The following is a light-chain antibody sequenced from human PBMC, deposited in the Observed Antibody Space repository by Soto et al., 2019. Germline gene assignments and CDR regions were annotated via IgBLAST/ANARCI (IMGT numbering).Light chain of an antibody. CDR1: QSFTKW. CDR2: DAS. CDR3: QHYNGHSTWS. V-gene: IGKV1-5*01. Sequence: DIQMTQSPSTLSAYVGDRVTITCRASQSFTKWVAWYQQRPGQAPRILIWDASSLQRGVPSRFSGSGYGTEFTLSISSLQPDDFATYYCQHYNGHSTWSFGQGTKVHIK. J-gene: IGKJ1*01.